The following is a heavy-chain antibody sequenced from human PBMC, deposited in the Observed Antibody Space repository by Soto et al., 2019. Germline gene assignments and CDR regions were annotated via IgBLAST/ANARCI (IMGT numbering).Heavy chain of an antibody. CDR3: ARDWHNWNSGGWFDP. V-gene: IGHV3-30-3*01. CDR1: GFTFSSYA. CDR2: ISYDGSNK. J-gene: IGHJ5*02. Sequence: PGGSLRLSCAASGFTFSSYAMHWVRQAPGKGLEWVAVISYDGSNKYYADSVKGRFTISRDNSKNTLYLQMNSLRAEDTAVYYCARDWHNWNSGGWFDPWGQGTLVTVSS. D-gene: IGHD1-7*01.